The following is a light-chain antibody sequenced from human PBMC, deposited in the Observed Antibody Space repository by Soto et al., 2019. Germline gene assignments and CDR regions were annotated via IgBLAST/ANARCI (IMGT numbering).Light chain of an antibody. J-gene: IGLJ3*02. CDR3: CSYAGSFTGV. V-gene: IGLV2-11*01. Sequence: QSALTQPRSVSGSPGQSVTISCTGTSSDVGNYNYVSWYQQHPGKAPKLMIYDVTERPSGVPDRFSGSKSGSTASLTISGLQPEDEADYYCCSYAGSFTGVFGGGTKLTVL. CDR1: SSDVGNYNY. CDR2: DVT.